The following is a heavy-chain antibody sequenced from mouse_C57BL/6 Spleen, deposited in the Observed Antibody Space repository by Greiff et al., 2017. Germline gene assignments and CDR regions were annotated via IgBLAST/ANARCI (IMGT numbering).Heavy chain of an antibody. J-gene: IGHJ2*01. D-gene: IGHD1-1*01. V-gene: IGHV7-3*01. CDR1: GFTFTDYY. CDR2: IRNKANGYTT. CDR3: ARYLTTVVAGNYFDY. Sequence: EVQRVESGGGLVQPGGSLSLSCAASGFTFTDYYMSWVRQPPGKALEWLGFIRNKANGYTTEYSASVKGRFTISRDNSQSILYLQMNALRAEDSATYYCARYLTTVVAGNYFDYWGQGTTLTVSS.